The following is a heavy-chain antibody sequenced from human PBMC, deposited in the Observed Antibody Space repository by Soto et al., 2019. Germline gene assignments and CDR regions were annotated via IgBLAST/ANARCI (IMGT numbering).Heavy chain of an antibody. D-gene: IGHD2-8*01. Sequence: EVQLVESGGGLIQPGGYLRLSCAASGFTVSSNYMSWVRQAPGKGLEWVSVIYSGGSTYYADSVKGRFTISRDNSKSTRDIQTNTVRAEDTAVYYCARGYCTNGVCYATGGYWCQGSLVTVSS. V-gene: IGHV3-53*01. CDR2: IYSGGST. CDR1: GFTVSSNY. J-gene: IGHJ4*02. CDR3: ARGYCTNGVCYATGGY.